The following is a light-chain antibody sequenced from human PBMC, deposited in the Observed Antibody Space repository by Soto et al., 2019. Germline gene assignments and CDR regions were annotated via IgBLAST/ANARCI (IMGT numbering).Light chain of an antibody. CDR3: AVWDDSLKAYI. J-gene: IGLJ1*01. CDR1: RSNIGSSN. V-gene: IGLV1-44*01. Sequence: QSALTQPPSASGAPGQRVTISCSGSRSNIGSSNVNWFHQFPGTAPKLIITVSDQRPSGVPDRFSGSKSGTSGSLAISGLQSEDEADYYCAVWDDSLKAYIFGAGTKVTVL. CDR2: VSD.